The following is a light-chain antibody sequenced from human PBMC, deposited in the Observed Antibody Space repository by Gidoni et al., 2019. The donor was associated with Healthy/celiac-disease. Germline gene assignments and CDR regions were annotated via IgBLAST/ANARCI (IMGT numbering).Light chain of an antibody. CDR2: DVT. CDR1: SSGIGGYNY. V-gene: IGLV2-14*03. J-gene: IGLJ2*01. CDR3: SSYTTISTLHVV. Sequence: QSALTQPASVSGSPGQSITISCTGTSSGIGGYNYVSWYQQHPGKAPKLIIYDVTDRPSGVSNRFSGSKSGNTASLTISGLQAEDEADYYCSSYTTISTLHVVFGGGTKLTVL.